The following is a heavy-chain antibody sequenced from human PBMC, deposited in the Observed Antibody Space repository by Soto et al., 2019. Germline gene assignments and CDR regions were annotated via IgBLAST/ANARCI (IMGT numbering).Heavy chain of an antibody. CDR2: IYYSGST. D-gene: IGHD3-22*01. Sequence: SETLSLTCTVSGGSISSYFFSWFWKPQGKGLEWIGCIYYSGSTYYNPSLKSRVTISVDTSKNQFSLKLSSVTAADTAVYYCARKTYYYDSSGYYDYRTNWFDPWGQGTLVTVSS. J-gene: IGHJ5*02. V-gene: IGHV4-59*08. CDR3: ARKTYYYDSSGYYDYRTNWFDP. CDR1: GGSISSYF.